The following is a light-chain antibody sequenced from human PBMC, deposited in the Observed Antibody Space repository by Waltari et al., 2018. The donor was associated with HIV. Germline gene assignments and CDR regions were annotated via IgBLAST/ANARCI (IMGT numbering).Light chain of an antibody. J-gene: IGLJ1*01. CDR3: VGWDSRLRGYV. CDR1: SSNIENDH. CDR2: KDT. Sequence: QPVLTQPPSASGTPGQRVTISCSGSSSNIENDHVYWYQQFPGSAPKLLIYKDTQRPSGVPDRFTGSKSGTSASLAIGGLRSEDEADYYCVGWDSRLRGYVFGTGTKVTVL. V-gene: IGLV1-47*01.